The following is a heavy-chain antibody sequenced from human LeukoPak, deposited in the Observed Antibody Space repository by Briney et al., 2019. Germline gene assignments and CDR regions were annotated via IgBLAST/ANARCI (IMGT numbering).Heavy chain of an antibody. D-gene: IGHD6-19*01. J-gene: IGHJ4*02. Sequence: SETLSLTCTVSGVSISSYYWSWIRQPAGKGLEWIGRIYISESTNYNPSLKSRVTISLDTSKNQFSLKLSSVTAADTAVYYCARAPTVAGPGPWDYWGQGTLVTVSS. CDR3: ARAPTVAGPGPWDY. CDR1: GVSISSYY. V-gene: IGHV4-4*07. CDR2: IYISEST.